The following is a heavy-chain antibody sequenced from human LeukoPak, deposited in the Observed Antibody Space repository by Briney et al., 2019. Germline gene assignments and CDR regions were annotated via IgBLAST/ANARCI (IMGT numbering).Heavy chain of an antibody. Sequence: ASVKVSCKASGYTFTGYYMHWVRQAPGQGLEWMGWINPNSGGTNYAQKFQGRVTMTRDTSISTAYMELSRLRSDDTAVYYCARGLQLERRAPYYYYGMDVWSQGTTVTVSS. V-gene: IGHV1-2*02. CDR2: INPNSGGT. D-gene: IGHD1-1*01. CDR1: GYTFTGYY. CDR3: ARGLQLERRAPYYYYGMDV. J-gene: IGHJ6*02.